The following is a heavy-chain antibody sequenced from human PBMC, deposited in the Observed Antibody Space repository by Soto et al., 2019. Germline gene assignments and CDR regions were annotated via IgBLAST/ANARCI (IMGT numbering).Heavy chain of an antibody. D-gene: IGHD6-13*01. CDR1: GFTFSSYG. CDR3: AKDQEQLAPYSYYFDY. CDR2: ISYDGSNK. Sequence: QVQLVESGGGVVQPGRSLRLSCAASGFTFSSYGMHWVRQAPGKGLEWVAVISYDGSNKYYADSVKGRFTISRDNSKNTLYLQMNSLRAEDTAVSSCAKDQEQLAPYSYYFDYWGQGTLVTVSS. J-gene: IGHJ4*02. V-gene: IGHV3-30*18.